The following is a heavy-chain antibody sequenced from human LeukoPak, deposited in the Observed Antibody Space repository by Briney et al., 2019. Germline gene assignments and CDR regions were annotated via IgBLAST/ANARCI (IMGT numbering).Heavy chain of an antibody. J-gene: IGHJ4*02. CDR3: ATGHSSGWFDY. CDR2: MYNSEIT. Sequence: SETLSLTCTVSRGSVSSAYWSWIRQPPGKRLEWIGYMYNSEITNYNPSLKSRVTMSLDMSKNQFSSDRTSVSEADTAVYYGATGHSSGWFDYWGQGSLVIVSS. V-gene: IGHV4-59*02. D-gene: IGHD6-19*01. CDR1: RGSVSSAY.